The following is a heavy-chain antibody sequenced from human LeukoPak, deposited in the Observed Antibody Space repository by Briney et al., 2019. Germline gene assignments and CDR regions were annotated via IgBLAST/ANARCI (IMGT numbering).Heavy chain of an antibody. Sequence: GGSLRLSCAASGFIFSDYYMSWIRQAPGRGPEWVLYISSSGSTMYYTDSVKGRFTISRDNAKNSLYLQMNSLRAEDTAVYYCAELGITMIGGVWGKGTTVTISS. V-gene: IGHV3-11*04. D-gene: IGHD3-10*02. CDR3: AELGITMIGGV. CDR2: ISSSGSTM. CDR1: GFIFSDYY. J-gene: IGHJ6*04.